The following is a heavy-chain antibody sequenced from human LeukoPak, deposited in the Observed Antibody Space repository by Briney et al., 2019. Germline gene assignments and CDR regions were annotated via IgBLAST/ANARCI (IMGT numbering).Heavy chain of an antibody. V-gene: IGHV3-74*01. J-gene: IGHJ4*02. D-gene: IGHD3-22*01. CDR3: VSFYETY. CDR2: INSDGSWT. CDR1: GNYW. Sequence: GGCLRLSCAASGNYWMHWVRQAPGKGLVWVSHINSDGSWTSYADSVKGRFTISKDNAKNTVYLQMNSLRAEDTAVYYCVSFYETYWGRGTLVTVSS.